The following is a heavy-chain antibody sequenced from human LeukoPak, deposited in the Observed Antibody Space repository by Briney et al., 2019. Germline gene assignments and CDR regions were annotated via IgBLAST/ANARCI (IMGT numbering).Heavy chain of an antibody. J-gene: IGHJ4*02. D-gene: IGHD3-3*01. V-gene: IGHV3-11*01. CDR2: FNSSGSNI. CDR1: VLTFSDYY. CDR3: ARDLSWYYDFWSGYPSLAPPGY. Sequence: GVSLTLLCAPSVLTFSDYYMRWLPHAPGEGVVGVSYFNSSGSNIHYAGSVKGRYPLSRDNAKKSRYLQMNSLRAEDTAVYYCARDLSWYYDFWSGYPSLAPPGYWGQGTLVTVSS.